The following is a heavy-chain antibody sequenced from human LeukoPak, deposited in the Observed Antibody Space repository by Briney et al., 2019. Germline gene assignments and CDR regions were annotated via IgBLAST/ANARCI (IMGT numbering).Heavy chain of an antibody. CDR2: IYHSDNT. CDR1: GGSISSSNW. V-gene: IGHV4-4*02. J-gene: IGHJ4*02. Sequence: SGTLSLTCGVSGGSISSSNWWSWVRQPPGKGLEWIGEIYHSDNTNYNPSLKSRVTISVDKSKNQFSLKLSSVTAADTAVYYCARGPLVSRYFDYWGQGTLVTVSS. D-gene: IGHD6-13*01. CDR3: ARGPLVSRYFDY.